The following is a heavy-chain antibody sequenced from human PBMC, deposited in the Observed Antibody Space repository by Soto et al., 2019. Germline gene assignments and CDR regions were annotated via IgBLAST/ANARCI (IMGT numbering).Heavy chain of an antibody. V-gene: IGHV1-46*01. CDR2: INPDAGAT. J-gene: IGHJ5*02. D-gene: IGHD2-21*01. CDR3: ARGHIVLVSASEGNWFDP. Sequence: QVQLVQSGAEVKKPGASVTVSCKASAYSFTTYHIHWVRQAPGQGLEWMGLINPDAGATNYAQRFQGRLRVTSDTSTSTVYMELRSLRFDDTGVYYCARGHIVLVSASEGNWFDPWGQGTLVTVSS. CDR1: AYSFTTYH.